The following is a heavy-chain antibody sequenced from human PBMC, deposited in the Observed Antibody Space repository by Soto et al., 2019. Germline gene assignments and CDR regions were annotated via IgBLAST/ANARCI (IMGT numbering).Heavy chain of an antibody. V-gene: IGHV4-4*07. CDR3: AREGDDYGDYEGAFDI. CDR1: GGSISSYY. CDR2: IYTSGST. D-gene: IGHD4-17*01. J-gene: IGHJ3*02. Sequence: SETLSLTCTVSGGSISSYYWSWIRQPAGKGLEWIWRIYTSGSTNYNPSLKSRVTMSVDTSKNQFSLKLSSVTAADTAVYYCAREGDDYGDYEGAFDIWGQGTMVTVSS.